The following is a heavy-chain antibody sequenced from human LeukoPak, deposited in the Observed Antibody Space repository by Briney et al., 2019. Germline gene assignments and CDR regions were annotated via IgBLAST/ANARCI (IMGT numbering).Heavy chain of an antibody. V-gene: IGHV1-18*01. D-gene: IGHD2-21*02. CDR3: ARDKVGTATLLDY. J-gene: IGHJ4*02. CDR2: ICAYNGNT. CDR1: GYTFTSYG. Sequence: ASVKVSRKASGYTFTSYGSSWVRPAPGKRLGCVGWICAYNGNTNYAQKLQGRVTMTTDTSTSTAYMELRSLRSDDPAVYYCARDKVGTATLLDYWGQGTLVTVSS.